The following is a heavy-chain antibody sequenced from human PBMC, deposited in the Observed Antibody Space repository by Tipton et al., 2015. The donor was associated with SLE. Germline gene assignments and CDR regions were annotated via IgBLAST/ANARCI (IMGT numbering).Heavy chain of an antibody. CDR1: GYSISSGYY. Sequence: TLSLTCAVSGYSISSGYYWSWIRQPPGKGLEWIGVSNPSGNTNYNPPLKSRVTISMYTSTNQFSLKLSSVTAADTAVYYCARQAKFYYDSSGYSYFYYGLDVWGQGTTVTVSS. D-gene: IGHD3-22*01. CDR3: ARQAKFYYDSSGYSYFYYGLDV. CDR2: SNPSGNT. V-gene: IGHV4-38-2*01. J-gene: IGHJ6*02.